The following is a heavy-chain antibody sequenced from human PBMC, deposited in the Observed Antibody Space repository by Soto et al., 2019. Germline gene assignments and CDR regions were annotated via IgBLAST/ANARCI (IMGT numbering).Heavy chain of an antibody. J-gene: IGHJ5*02. V-gene: IGHV1-3*01. CDR3: ARGYSGPFNWFDP. D-gene: IGHD1-26*01. CDR2: INAGNGNT. CDR1: GYTFTSYA. Sequence: GASVKVSCTASGYTFTSYAMHWVRQAPGQRLEWMGWINAGNGNTKYSQKFQGRVTITRDTSASTAYMELSSLRSEDTAVYYCARGYSGPFNWFDPWGQGTLVTSPQ.